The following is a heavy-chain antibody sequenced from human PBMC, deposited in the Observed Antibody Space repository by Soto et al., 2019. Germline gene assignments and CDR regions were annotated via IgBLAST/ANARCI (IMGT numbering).Heavy chain of an antibody. CDR1: GFTFSNAW. CDR2: IKSKTDGGTT. J-gene: IGHJ6*02. CDR3: TQNYMTAEGMDV. D-gene: IGHD1-7*01. V-gene: IGHV3-15*01. Sequence: EVQLVESGGGLVKPGGSLRLSCAASGFTFSNAWMSWVRQAPGKGLEWVGRIKSKTDGGTTDYAAPVKGRFTISRDDSKNTLYLQMNSLKTEDTAVYYCTQNYMTAEGMDVWGQGTTVTVSS.